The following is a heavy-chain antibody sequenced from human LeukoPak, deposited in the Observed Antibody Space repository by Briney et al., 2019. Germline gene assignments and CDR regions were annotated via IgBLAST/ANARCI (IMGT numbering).Heavy chain of an antibody. CDR1: GGSFSGYY. Sequence: SETLSLTCAVSGGSFSGYYWSWVRQPPGKGLEWIGEINHSRSTKYNPSLTSRVSISVDTPKNQFSLNLSSVTAADTAVYYCVRGSTLRHYQYWGQGTLVTVSS. CDR3: VRGSTLRHYQY. CDR2: INHSRST. J-gene: IGHJ4*02. D-gene: IGHD3-16*01. V-gene: IGHV4-34*01.